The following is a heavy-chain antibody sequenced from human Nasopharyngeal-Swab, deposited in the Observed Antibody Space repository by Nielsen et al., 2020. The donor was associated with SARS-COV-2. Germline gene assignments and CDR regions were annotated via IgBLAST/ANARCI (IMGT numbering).Heavy chain of an antibody. CDR2: IYTSGST. Sequence: SETLSLTCPVSGGSISSGSSYWSWIRQPAGKGLEWIGRIYTSGSTNYNPSLKSRVTISVDTSKNQFSLKLSSVTAADTAVYYCARNSNQGNDWGQGTLVTVSS. V-gene: IGHV4-61*02. D-gene: IGHD2/OR15-2a*01. CDR3: ARNSNQGND. J-gene: IGHJ4*02. CDR1: GGSISSGSSY.